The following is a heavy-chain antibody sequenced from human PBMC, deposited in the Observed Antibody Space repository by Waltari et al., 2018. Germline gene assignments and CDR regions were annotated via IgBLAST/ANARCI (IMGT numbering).Heavy chain of an antibody. CDR3: AVSGGGSPSNFDY. J-gene: IGHJ4*02. CDR2: IRYDGSNK. V-gene: IGHV3-30*02. D-gene: IGHD2-15*01. Sequence: QVQLVESGGGVVQPGGSLRLSCAASGFTLSSHGIQLVRQAPGKGLEWVAFIRYDGSNKYYADSVKGRFTISRDNSKNTLYLQMNSLRAEDTAVYYCAVSGGGSPSNFDYWGQGTLVTVSS. CDR1: GFTLSSHG.